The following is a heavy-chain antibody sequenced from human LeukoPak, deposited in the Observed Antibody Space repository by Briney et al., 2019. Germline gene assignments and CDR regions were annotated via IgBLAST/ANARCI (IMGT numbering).Heavy chain of an antibody. J-gene: IGHJ4*02. CDR1: GFTFSSYE. CDR2: ISSSGSTI. V-gene: IGHV3-48*03. D-gene: IGHD3-10*01. Sequence: GGSLRLSCAASGFTFSSYEMNWVRQAPGKGLEWVSYISSSGSTIYYADSVKGRFTISRDNAKNSLYLQMNSLRAEDTALWSYYFDYWGQGTLVTVSS. CDR3: YFDY.